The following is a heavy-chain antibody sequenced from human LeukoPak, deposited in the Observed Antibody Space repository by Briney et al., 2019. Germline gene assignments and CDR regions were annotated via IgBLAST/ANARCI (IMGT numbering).Heavy chain of an antibody. V-gene: IGHV3-53*01. CDR1: GFTVSSNY. J-gene: IGHJ5*02. D-gene: IGHD4-17*01. Sequence: GGSLRLSCAASGFTVSSNYMSWVCQAPGKGLEWVSVIYSGGSTYYADSVKGRFTISRDNSKNTLYLQMNSLRAEDTAVYYCARGSDYGDPHTWGQGTLVTVSS. CDR3: ARGSDYGDPHT. CDR2: IYSGGST.